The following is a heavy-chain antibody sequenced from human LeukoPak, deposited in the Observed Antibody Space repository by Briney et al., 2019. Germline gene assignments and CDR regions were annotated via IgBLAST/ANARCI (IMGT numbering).Heavy chain of an antibody. D-gene: IGHD5-18*01. CDR1: GYTFTGFY. CDR3: ARDRQDTAMVTFNY. V-gene: IGHV1-2*02. Sequence: SVTVSCKASGYTFTGFYIHWVRHAPGQGLEWMGWINPNSGGTNYAQKFQGRVTMTRDTTISTAYMELSRLRSDDTAVYYCARDRQDTAMVTFNYWGQGTLVTVSS. J-gene: IGHJ4*02. CDR2: INPNSGGT.